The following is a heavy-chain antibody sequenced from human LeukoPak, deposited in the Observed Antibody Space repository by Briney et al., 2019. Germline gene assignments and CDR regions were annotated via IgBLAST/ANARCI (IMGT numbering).Heavy chain of an antibody. CDR2: IYASGST. D-gene: IGHD5/OR15-5a*01. V-gene: IGHV4-4*07. J-gene: IGHJ2*01. Sequence: SETLSLTCTVSGGSISSFYWSWIRQPAGKGLEWIGRIYASGSTNYNSSLKSRVTMSVDTSKNQFSLKLSSVTAAVTAVYYCARENVDIVSLYWYLDLWGRGSLVTVSS. CDR3: ARENVDIVSLYWYLDL. CDR1: GGSISSFY.